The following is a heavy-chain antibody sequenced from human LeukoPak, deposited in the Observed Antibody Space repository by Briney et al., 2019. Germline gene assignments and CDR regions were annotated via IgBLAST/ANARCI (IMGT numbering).Heavy chain of an antibody. CDR1: GFTFSSYA. CDR3: AKAVVVVPAATPFDY. CDR2: ISGSGGAT. Sequence: GGSLRLSCAASGFTFSSYAMSWVRQAPGKGLEWVSTISGSGGATYYADSVKGRFTISRDNSKITLYLQMNGLRAEDTALFYCAKAVVVVPAATPFDYWGLGTPVTVSS. D-gene: IGHD2-2*01. J-gene: IGHJ4*02. V-gene: IGHV3-23*01.